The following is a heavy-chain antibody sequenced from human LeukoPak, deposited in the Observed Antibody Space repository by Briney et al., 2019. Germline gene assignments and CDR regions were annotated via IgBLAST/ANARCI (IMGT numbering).Heavy chain of an antibody. D-gene: IGHD4-23*01. CDR1: GFTLDDYS. Sequence: GGALRLSCAASGFTLDDYSMHWVRQARGKGLEGVSGISWNSGSIVYADAVKGRFTISRDNAKNSLYVEMKSLRAEETALYYCAKDLSPGVTTLGAFDIWGQGTMVSVSS. J-gene: IGHJ3*02. CDR2: ISWNSGSI. V-gene: IGHV3-9*01. CDR3: AKDLSPGVTTLGAFDI.